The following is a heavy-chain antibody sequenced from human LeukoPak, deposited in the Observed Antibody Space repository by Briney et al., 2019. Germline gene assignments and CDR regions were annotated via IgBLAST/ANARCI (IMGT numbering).Heavy chain of an antibody. CDR1: GFIFSSYG. CDR3: AKVGPHYGSGSDTNYYYYYYMDV. Sequence: GGSLRLSCAASGFIFSSYGMSWVRQAPGKGLEWVSDISGSLGSSYYADSVKGRFTISRDNSKNTLYLQMNSLRAEDTAVYYCAKVGPHYGSGSDTNYYYYYYMDVWGKGTTVTVSS. D-gene: IGHD3-10*01. CDR2: ISGSLGSS. J-gene: IGHJ6*03. V-gene: IGHV3-23*01.